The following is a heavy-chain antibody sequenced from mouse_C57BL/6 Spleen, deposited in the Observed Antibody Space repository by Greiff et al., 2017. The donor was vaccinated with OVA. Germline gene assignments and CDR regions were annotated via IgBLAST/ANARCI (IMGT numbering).Heavy chain of an antibody. CDR2: ISSGGSYT. Sequence: EVQVVESGGDLVKPGGSLKLSCAASGFTFSSYGMSWVRQTPDKRLEWVATISSGGSYTYYPDSVKGRFTISRDNDKNTMYVQMSSMKSEDAAMYYCARERDYYAMDYWGQGTSVTVSS. CDR3: ARERDYYAMDY. V-gene: IGHV5-6*01. CDR1: GFTFSSYG. J-gene: IGHJ4*01.